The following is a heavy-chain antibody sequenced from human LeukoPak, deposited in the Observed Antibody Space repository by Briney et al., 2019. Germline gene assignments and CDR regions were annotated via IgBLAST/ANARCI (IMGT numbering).Heavy chain of an antibody. CDR1: GGTFSSYA. D-gene: IGHD2-2*01. CDR2: MNPYSGNT. CDR3: ARSCSSTSCSDAFDI. J-gene: IGHJ3*02. V-gene: IGHV1-8*03. Sequence: ASVKVSCKASGGTFSSYAISWVRQATEQGLEWMGWMNPYSGNTGYAQKFQGRVTITRNTSISTAYMELSSLRSEDTAVYYCARSCSSTSCSDAFDIWGQGTMVTVSS.